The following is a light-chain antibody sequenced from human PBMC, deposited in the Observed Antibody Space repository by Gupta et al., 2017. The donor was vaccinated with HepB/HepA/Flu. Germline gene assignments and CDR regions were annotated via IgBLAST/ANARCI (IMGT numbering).Light chain of an antibody. CDR1: SSDVGGYNY. CDR3: SSYTSSSTLV. CDR2: DVS. J-gene: IGLJ2*01. Sequence: QSALPQPASVSGSHGQSITISCTGTSSDVGGYNYVSWYQQHPGKAPKLMIYDVSNRPSGVSNLFSGSKSGNTASLTISGLQAEDEAYYYCSSYTSSSTLVFGGGTKLTVL. V-gene: IGLV2-14*01.